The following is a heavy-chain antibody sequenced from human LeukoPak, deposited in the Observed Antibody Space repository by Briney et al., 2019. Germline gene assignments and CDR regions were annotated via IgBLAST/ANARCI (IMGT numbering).Heavy chain of an antibody. CDR1: GYSFTSYW. Sequence: GESLKISCKGSGYSFTSYWIGWVRQMPGKGLEWMGIIYPGDSVTRYSPSFQGQVTISGDKSISTAYLQWSSLKASDTAMYYCARVKSDYYGSGSYYFLGFDPWGQGTLVTVSS. J-gene: IGHJ5*02. V-gene: IGHV5-51*01. CDR2: IYPGDSVT. D-gene: IGHD3-10*01. CDR3: ARVKSDYYGSGSYYFLGFDP.